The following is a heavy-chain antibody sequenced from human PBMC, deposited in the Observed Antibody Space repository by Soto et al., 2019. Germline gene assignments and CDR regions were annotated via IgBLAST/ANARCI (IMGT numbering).Heavy chain of an antibody. CDR3: AKWGNDWGYYYYGMDV. CDR2: ISDSGVST. V-gene: IGHV3-23*01. CDR1: GFTFSSYS. Sequence: GGSLRLSCAASGFTFSSYSMNWVRQAPGKGLEWVSAISDSGVSTYYADSVKGRFIIFRDNSKNTLYLQMDSLRAEDTALYYCAKWGNDWGYYYYGMDVWGQGTTVTVSS. J-gene: IGHJ6*02. D-gene: IGHD7-27*01.